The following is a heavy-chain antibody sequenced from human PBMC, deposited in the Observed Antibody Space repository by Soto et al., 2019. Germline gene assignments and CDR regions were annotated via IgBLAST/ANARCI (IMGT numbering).Heavy chain of an antibody. CDR2: ISSSSSTI. D-gene: IGHD3-3*01. CDR1: GFTFSSYS. J-gene: IGHJ4*02. Sequence: EVQLVESGGGLVQPGGSLRLSCAASGFTFSSYSMNWVRQAPGKGLEWVPYISSSSSTIYDEVSVKGRFTISRYNAKNSLYLQMNSLRDEDTAVYYCARDRDVTIFGVVYYPMDYWGQGTLVTVSS. V-gene: IGHV3-48*02. CDR3: ARDRDVTIFGVVYYPMDY.